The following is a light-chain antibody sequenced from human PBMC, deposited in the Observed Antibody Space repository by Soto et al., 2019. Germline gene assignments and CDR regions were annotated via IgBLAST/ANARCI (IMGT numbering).Light chain of an antibody. V-gene: IGKV1-39*01. J-gene: IGKJ1*01. Sequence: DIQMTQSPSSLSASVGDRVTISCRAGKRIRNYVSWYQQKPGTAPKLLIRAASTLQSGVPSRFSGSGSGTDFTLTISSLQIEDFATYFCQQTDSTPQTFGQGTNVEI. CDR1: KRIRNY. CDR3: QQTDSTPQT. CDR2: AAS.